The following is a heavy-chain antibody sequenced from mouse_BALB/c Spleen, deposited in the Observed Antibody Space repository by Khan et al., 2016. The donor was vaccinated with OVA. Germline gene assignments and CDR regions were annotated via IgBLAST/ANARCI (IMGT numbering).Heavy chain of an antibody. D-gene: IGHD1-1*01. CDR1: GFNIKDYY. CDR2: IDPENGDT. Sequence: VQLQQSGAELVRSGASVKLSCTASGFNIKDYYMHWVKQRPEQGLEWIGWIDPENGDTEYAPKFQVTATMTADTSFTTAYLQLSSLTSEDTAVYYCSAFSDSFGGCGFADWGRGTLVTGSA. J-gene: IGHJ3*01. V-gene: IGHV14-4*02. CDR3: SAFSDSFGGCGFAD.